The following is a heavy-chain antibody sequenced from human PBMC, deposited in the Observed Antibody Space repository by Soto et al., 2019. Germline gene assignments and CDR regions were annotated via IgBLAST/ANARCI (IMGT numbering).Heavy chain of an antibody. Sequence: EVQLVESGGGLIQPGGSLRLSCAASGFTVSGNYMSWVRQAPGKGLEWVSVIYSGGSTYYADSVKGRFTISRDNSKNTLYLQMNSLRAEDTAVYYCARDRFSGYDYYYYGMDVWGQGTTVTVSS. V-gene: IGHV3-53*01. CDR1: GFTVSGNY. D-gene: IGHD5-12*01. J-gene: IGHJ6*02. CDR2: IYSGGST. CDR3: ARDRFSGYDYYYYGMDV.